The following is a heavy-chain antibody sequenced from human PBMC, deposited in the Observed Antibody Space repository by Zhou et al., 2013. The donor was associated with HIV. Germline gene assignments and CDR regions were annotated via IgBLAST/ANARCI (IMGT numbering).Heavy chain of an antibody. CDR3: ARAGYSSSLDFQH. J-gene: IGHJ1*01. CDR1: RFTFSRNS. V-gene: IGHV1-69*04. D-gene: IGHD6-13*01. CDR2: ISPTLGMP. Sequence: QVQLVQSGGEVKKFVKVSCKASRFTFSRNSEIAWVRQAPGQGLEWMGWISPTLGMPTYAQKFQGRVTLTADESTSTTYMELTSLRSEDTAVYYCARAGYSSSLDFQHWGQGTLVTVSS.